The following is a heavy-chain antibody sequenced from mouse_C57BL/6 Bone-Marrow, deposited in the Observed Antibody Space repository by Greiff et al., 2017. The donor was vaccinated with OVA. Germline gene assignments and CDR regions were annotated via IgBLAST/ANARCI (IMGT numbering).Heavy chain of an antibody. V-gene: IGHV5-6*01. J-gene: IGHJ2*01. CDR2: ISSGGSYT. D-gene: IGHD1-1*01. Sequence: EVKLVESGGDLVKPGGSLKLSCAASGFTFSSYGMSWVRQTPDKRLEWVATISSGGSYTYYPDSVKGRFTISRDNAKNTLYLQMSSLKSEDTAMYYCARQRDYGSSPYYFDYWGQGTTLTVSS. CDR3: ARQRDYGSSPYYFDY. CDR1: GFTFSSYG.